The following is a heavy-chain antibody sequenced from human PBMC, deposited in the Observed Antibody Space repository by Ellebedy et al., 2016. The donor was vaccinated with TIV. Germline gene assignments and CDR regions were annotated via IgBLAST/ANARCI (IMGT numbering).Heavy chain of an antibody. CDR2: IKHDGSEK. CDR3: ARGDYGDYADY. V-gene: IGHV3-7*01. D-gene: IGHD4-17*01. J-gene: IGHJ4*02. CDR1: GFTVSNSY. Sequence: PGGSLRLSCAASGFTVSNSYMSWVRQAPGKGLEWVANIKHDGSEKYYVDSVKGRFTISRDNAKNSLYLQMNSLRAEDTAVYYCARGDYGDYADYWGQGTLVTVSS.